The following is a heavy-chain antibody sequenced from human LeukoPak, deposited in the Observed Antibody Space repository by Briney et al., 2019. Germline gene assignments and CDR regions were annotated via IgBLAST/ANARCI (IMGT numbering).Heavy chain of an antibody. CDR1: GFAVNSNY. Sequence: GGSLRLSCAASGFAVNSNYMSWVRQAPGKGLERVSAITGGGDTTYYADSVKGRFTISRDNSKNTLFLQMNSLRADDAAVYYCVRTSGYLAYWGQGTLVTVSS. V-gene: IGHV3-23*01. CDR2: ITGGGDTT. CDR3: VRTSGYLAY. D-gene: IGHD3-22*01. J-gene: IGHJ4*02.